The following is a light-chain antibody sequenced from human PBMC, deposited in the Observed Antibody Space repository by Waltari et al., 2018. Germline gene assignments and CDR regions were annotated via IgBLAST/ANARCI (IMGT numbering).Light chain of an antibody. CDR3: QQYYSYPVT. J-gene: IGKJ1*01. Sequence: AIRLTPSPSSIAASTGDRVTITCRASQGVGSYLAWYQQKLGRAPKLLLYASSSLEAEVPSRFGGSGSGTDFTLTISCLQSEDFASYFCQQYYSYPVTFGQGTKVEIK. CDR2: ASS. CDR1: QGVGSY. V-gene: IGKV1-8*01.